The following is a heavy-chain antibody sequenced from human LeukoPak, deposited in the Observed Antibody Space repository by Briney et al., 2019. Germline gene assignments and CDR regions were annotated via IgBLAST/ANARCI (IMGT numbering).Heavy chain of an antibody. CDR3: ARDGSGYYYGSGSYFMRYYFDY. V-gene: IGHV1-18*01. J-gene: IGHJ4*02. CDR2: ISAYNGNT. D-gene: IGHD3-10*01. CDR1: GYTFTSYG. Sequence: PTASVKVSCKASGYTFTSYGISWVRQAPGQGLEWMGWISAYNGNTNYAQKLQGRVTMTTDTSTSTAYMELRSLRSDDTAVYYCARDGSGYYYGSGSYFMRYYFDYWGQGTLVTVSS.